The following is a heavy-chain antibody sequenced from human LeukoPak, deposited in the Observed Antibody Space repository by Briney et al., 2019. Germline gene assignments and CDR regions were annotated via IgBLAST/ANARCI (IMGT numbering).Heavy chain of an antibody. J-gene: IGHJ3*02. D-gene: IGHD3-22*01. CDR2: IWYGGSNK. Sequence: PGRSLRLSCAASGFTFSSYGMHWVRQAPGKGLEWVAVIWYGGSNKYYADSVKGRFTISRDNAKNSLYLQMNSLRAEDTAVYYCARGGWSRTFDAFDIWGQGTMVTVSS. V-gene: IGHV3-33*08. CDR1: GFTFSSYG. CDR3: ARGGWSRTFDAFDI.